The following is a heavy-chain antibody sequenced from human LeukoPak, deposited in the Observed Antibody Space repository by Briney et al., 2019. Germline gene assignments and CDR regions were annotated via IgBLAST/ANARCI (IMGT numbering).Heavy chain of an antibody. V-gene: IGHV3-43*02. Sequence: GGSLRLSCVASGLPIADFAMHWVRQAPGKGLGWVSLISGDGVSTFYADSVKGRFSISRDNSKNSLYLEMNSLRTEDAAMYYCARESGKFDYWGQGTLVAVSS. J-gene: IGHJ4*02. CDR2: ISGDGVST. CDR3: ARESGKFDY. CDR1: GLPIADFA.